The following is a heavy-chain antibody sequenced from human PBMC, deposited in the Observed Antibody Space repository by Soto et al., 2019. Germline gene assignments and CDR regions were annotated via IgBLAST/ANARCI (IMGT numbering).Heavy chain of an antibody. J-gene: IGHJ4*02. Sequence: GGSLRLSCAASGFTFSSYAMSWVRQAPGKGLEWVSAISGSGGSTYYADSVKGRFTISRDSSKNTLYLQMNSLRAEDTAVYYCPKATLAIALTVYGRPPPGYWGQRTRVSVSS. CDR2: ISGSGGST. CDR1: GFTFSSYA. V-gene: IGHV3-23*01. CDR3: PKATLAIALTVYGRPPPGY. D-gene: IGHD2-8*01.